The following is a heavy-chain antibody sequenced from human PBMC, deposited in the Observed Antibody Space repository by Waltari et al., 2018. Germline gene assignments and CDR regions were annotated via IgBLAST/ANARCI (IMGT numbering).Heavy chain of an antibody. Sequence: QVQLVQSGAEVKKPGASVKISCKASGYGFSSFPIHWVRQAPGQRLEWIGWINPGKGDTKYSQKFQGRVTMTRYTFASTAFMELRSLTFEDTAVYFCARARATMIRGVITIGGYWGQGTLVTVSS. CDR1: GYGFSSFP. V-gene: IGHV1-3*01. J-gene: IGHJ4*02. CDR3: ARARATMIRGVITIGGY. D-gene: IGHD3-10*01. CDR2: INPGKGDT.